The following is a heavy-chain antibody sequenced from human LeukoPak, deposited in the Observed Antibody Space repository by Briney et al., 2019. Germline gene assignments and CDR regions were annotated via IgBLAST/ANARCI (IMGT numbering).Heavy chain of an antibody. Sequence: SETLSLTCTVSGGSISSYYWSWIRQPPGKGLEWIGYIYYSGSTNYNPSLKSRVTISVGTSKNQFSLKLSSVTAADTAVYYCARGTLGYSYAMNYYYYYGMDVWGQGTTVTVSS. CDR2: IYYSGST. CDR3: ARGTLGYSYAMNYYYYYGMDV. D-gene: IGHD5-18*01. CDR1: GGSISSYY. J-gene: IGHJ6*02. V-gene: IGHV4-59*01.